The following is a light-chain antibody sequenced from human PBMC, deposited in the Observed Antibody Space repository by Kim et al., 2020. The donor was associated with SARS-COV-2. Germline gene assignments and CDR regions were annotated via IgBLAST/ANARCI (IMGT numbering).Light chain of an antibody. Sequence: DIVMTQSPDSLAVSLGERATINCKSSQSVLYSSNNKNFLAWYQQKPGQLPKLLIYWASTRESGVPDRFSGSGSGTDFTLTISSLQAEDVAIYYCQQYYSNPRTFGQGTKVDIK. CDR3: QQYYSNPRT. J-gene: IGKJ1*01. V-gene: IGKV4-1*01. CDR2: WAS. CDR1: QSVLYSSNNKNF.